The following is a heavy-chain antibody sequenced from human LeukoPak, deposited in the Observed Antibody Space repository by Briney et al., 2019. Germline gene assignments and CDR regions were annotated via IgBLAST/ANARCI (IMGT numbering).Heavy chain of an antibody. J-gene: IGHJ4*02. Sequence: PSETLSLTCTVSGGSISSYYWSWIRQPPGKGLEWIGYIYYSGSTNYNPSLKSRVTISVDTSKNQFSLKLSSVTAADTAVYYCARDVRGPGRFDYWGQGTLVTVSS. CDR3: ARDVRGPGRFDY. CDR2: IYYSGST. V-gene: IGHV4-59*12. D-gene: IGHD3-10*02. CDR1: GGSISSYY.